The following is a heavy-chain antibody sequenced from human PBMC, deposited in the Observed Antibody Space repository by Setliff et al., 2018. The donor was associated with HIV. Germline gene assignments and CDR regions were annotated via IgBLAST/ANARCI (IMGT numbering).Heavy chain of an antibody. CDR1: GFTFSSYG. CDR3: AKDPHLIVGATGGLIDY. V-gene: IGHV3-33*03. Sequence: GGSLRLSCAASGFTFSSYGMHWVRQAPGKGLEWVAVIWYDGSNKYYADSVKGRFTISRDNSKNTLYLQMNSLRAEDTAVYYCAKDPHLIVGATGGLIDYWGQGTLVTVSS. CDR2: IWYDGSNK. J-gene: IGHJ4*02. D-gene: IGHD1-26*01.